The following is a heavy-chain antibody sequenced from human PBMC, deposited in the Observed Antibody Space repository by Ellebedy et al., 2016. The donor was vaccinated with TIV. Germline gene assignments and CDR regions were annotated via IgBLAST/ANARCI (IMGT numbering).Heavy chain of an antibody. Sequence: GESLKISCAASGFTFSSYWMSWVRQAPGKGLEWVANIKQDGSEKYYVDSVKGRFTISRDNAKNSLYLQMSSLRAEDTAVYYCARAPKVAANDAFDIWGQGTMVTVSS. V-gene: IGHV3-7*01. CDR2: IKQDGSEK. J-gene: IGHJ3*02. CDR3: ARAPKVAANDAFDI. D-gene: IGHD6-19*01. CDR1: GFTFSSYW.